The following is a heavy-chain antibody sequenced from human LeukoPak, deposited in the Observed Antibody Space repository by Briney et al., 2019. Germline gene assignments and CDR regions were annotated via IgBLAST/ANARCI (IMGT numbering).Heavy chain of an antibody. CDR2: LIPIFGTA. V-gene: IGHV1-69*01. CDR1: GGTFSSYA. J-gene: IGHJ6*02. Sequence: ASVNVSCKASGGTFSSYAISWVRQAPGQGLEWMGELIPIFGTANYAQKFQGRVTITADESTSTAYMELSSLRSEDTAVYYCARGVAAAGLYYYGMDVWGQGTTVTVSS. D-gene: IGHD6-13*01. CDR3: ARGVAAAGLYYYGMDV.